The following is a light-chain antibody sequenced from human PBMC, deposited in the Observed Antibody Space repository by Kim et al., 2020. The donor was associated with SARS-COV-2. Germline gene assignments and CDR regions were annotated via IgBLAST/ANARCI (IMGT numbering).Light chain of an antibody. CDR1: ALPKQY. CDR2: KDS. Sequence: SPGQKARITCSGNALPKQYAYWYQQKPGQAPVLVIYKDSERPSGIPERFSGSSSGTTVTLTISGVQAEDEADYYCQSADSSGTWVFGGGTKLTVL. J-gene: IGLJ3*02. V-gene: IGLV3-25*03. CDR3: QSADSSGTWV.